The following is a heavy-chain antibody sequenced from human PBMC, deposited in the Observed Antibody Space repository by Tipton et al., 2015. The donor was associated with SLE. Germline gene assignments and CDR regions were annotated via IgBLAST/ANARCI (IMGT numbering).Heavy chain of an antibody. Sequence: TLSLTCAVYGGSFSGYYWSWIRQPPGKGLEWIGEINHSGSTNYNPSLKSRVTISVDTSKNQFSLKLSSVTAADTAVYYCARRLRYCSGGSCYSFDYWGQGTLVTVSS. CDR3: ARRLRYCSGGSCYSFDY. J-gene: IGHJ4*02. V-gene: IGHV4-34*01. CDR1: GGSFSGYY. CDR2: INHSGST. D-gene: IGHD2-15*01.